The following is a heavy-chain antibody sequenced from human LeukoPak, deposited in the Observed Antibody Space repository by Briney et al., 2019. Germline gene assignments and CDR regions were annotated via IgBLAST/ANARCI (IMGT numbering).Heavy chain of an antibody. V-gene: IGHV3-21*01. CDR2: ISDSGTYT. CDR1: GFTFGDYA. Sequence: PGGSLRLSCTASGFTFGDYAMNWVRQAPGKGLEWVSSISDSGTYTYYAESVKGRFTISRDNAKNSLYLQMNSLRAEDTGVYYCVRDLSDYYDTSGPDRWGQGTLVTVSS. CDR3: VRDLSDYYDTSGPDR. J-gene: IGHJ5*02. D-gene: IGHD3-22*01.